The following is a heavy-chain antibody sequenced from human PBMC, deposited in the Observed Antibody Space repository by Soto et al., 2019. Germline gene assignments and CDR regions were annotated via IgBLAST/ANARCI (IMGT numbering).Heavy chain of an antibody. Sequence: SETLSLTCTVSGGSISSYYWSWIRQPPGKGLEWIGYIYYSGSTNYNPSLKSRVTISVDTSKNQFSLKLSSVTAADTAVYYCARHVVPAAPFDYWGQGTLVTVSS. J-gene: IGHJ4*02. D-gene: IGHD2-2*01. CDR1: GGSISSYY. V-gene: IGHV4-59*08. CDR2: IYYSGST. CDR3: ARHVVPAAPFDY.